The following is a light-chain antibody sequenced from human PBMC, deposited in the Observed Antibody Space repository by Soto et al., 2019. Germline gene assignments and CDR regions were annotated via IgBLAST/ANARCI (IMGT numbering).Light chain of an antibody. Sequence: EIVLTQSPGTLSLSPGERATLSCRASQSLTSDYLAWYQQKPGQTPRLLIHGASSRATGIPDRFSGSRSGTDFTLTISRLEPEDSAVYYCQQSGRPFGQGTKVEIK. CDR1: QSLTSDY. CDR2: GAS. J-gene: IGKJ1*01. CDR3: QQSGRP. V-gene: IGKV3-20*01.